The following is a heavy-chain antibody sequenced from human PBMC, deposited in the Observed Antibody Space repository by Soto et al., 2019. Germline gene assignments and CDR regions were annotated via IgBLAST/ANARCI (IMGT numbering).Heavy chain of an antibody. CDR1: GFTFSAYG. J-gene: IGHJ5*02. Sequence: ESVGGVVQPGRSLRLSCTPSGFTFSAYGMHWVRQAPGKGLEWVAVIPNDASYKYEADSVKGRFTISRDNSKNTLYLQMDSLRVEDTALYYCVRGAMVRGVIITEFDPWGQGTLVTVSS. V-gene: IGHV3-33*01. D-gene: IGHD3-10*01. CDR2: IPNDASYK. CDR3: VRGAMVRGVIITEFDP.